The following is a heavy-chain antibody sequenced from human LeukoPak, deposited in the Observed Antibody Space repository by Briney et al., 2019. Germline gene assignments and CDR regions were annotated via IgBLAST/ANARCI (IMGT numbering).Heavy chain of an antibody. CDR3: ARDLAGPPQEAFDI. V-gene: IGHV3-7*01. Sequence: PGGSLRLSCAASGFTFSSYWMNWVRQAPGKGLEWVANIKKDGSERYYVDSVKGRFTISGDNTKKSLYLQMNTLRAEDTAVYYCARDLAGPPQEAFDIWGQGTMVTVSS. CDR2: IKKDGSER. J-gene: IGHJ3*02. CDR1: GFTFSSYW.